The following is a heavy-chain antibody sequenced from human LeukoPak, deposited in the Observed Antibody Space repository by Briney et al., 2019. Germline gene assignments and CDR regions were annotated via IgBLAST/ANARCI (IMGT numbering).Heavy chain of an antibody. V-gene: IGHV3-74*01. J-gene: IGHJ4*02. CDR2: IKSDGRST. CDR3: ARGGAGGSYFDS. CDR1: GFTFSSYW. D-gene: IGHD2-15*01. Sequence: GGSARLSCAASGFTFSSYWMHWVRLGPGKRLVWVSQIKSDGRSTVYAESVRGRFTISRDNAKNTVYLQMTRLRAEDTAVYYCARGGAGGSYFDSWGLGTLVTVSS.